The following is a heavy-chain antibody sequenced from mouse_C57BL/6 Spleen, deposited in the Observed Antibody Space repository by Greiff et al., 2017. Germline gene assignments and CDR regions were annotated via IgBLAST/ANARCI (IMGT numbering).Heavy chain of an antibody. CDR1: GYTFTSYW. CDR2: INPSSGST. V-gene: IGHV1-7*01. D-gene: IGHD1-1*01. Sequence: VQLQQSGAELAKPGASVKLSCKASGYTFTSYWMHWVKQRPGQGLEWIGYINPSSGSTKYNQKFKDKATLTADQSASTAYMQLSSLTYEDSAVYYCARSRTVVATPYAMDYWGQGTSVTVSS. J-gene: IGHJ4*01. CDR3: ARSRTVVATPYAMDY.